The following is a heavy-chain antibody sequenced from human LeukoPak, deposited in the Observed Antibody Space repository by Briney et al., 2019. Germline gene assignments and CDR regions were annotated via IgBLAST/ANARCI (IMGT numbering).Heavy chain of an antibody. D-gene: IGHD2-8*01. V-gene: IGHV3-23*01. CDR3: AKYLGYCTNGICYLDY. CDR2: ISGSGGST. J-gene: IGHJ4*02. CDR1: GFTFSSYA. Sequence: PGGSLRLSCAASGFTFSSYAMSWVRQAPGKGLEWVSAISGSGGSTYYADSVKGRFTISRDNSKNTLYLQMNSLRAEDTAVYYCAKYLGYCTNGICYLDYWGQGTRVTVSS.